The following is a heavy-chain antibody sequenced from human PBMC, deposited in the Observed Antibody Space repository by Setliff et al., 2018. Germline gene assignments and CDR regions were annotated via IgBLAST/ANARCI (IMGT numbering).Heavy chain of an antibody. V-gene: IGHV4-61*02. CDR3: AGTPARGTTWLSPFDY. Sequence: PSETLSLTCTVTGGSFDSGTHYWSWIRQPAGKVPEWIGLIQGTGNTNYNPSLQGRATISIDTSKNQISLKITSVTAADTALYSCAGTPARGTTWLSPFDYWGQGIQVTVSS. J-gene: IGHJ4*02. CDR1: GGSFDSGTHY. D-gene: IGHD3-9*01. CDR2: IQGTGNT.